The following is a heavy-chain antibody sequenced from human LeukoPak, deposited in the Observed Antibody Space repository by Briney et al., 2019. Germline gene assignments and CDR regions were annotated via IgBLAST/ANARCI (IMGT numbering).Heavy chain of an antibody. V-gene: IGHV3-74*01. CDR1: GFTFSSYW. Sequence: GGSLRLSCAASGFTFSSYWMHWVRQAPGKGLVWVSRINSDGSSTTYADSVKGRFTISRDNAKNTLYLQMNSLRAEDTAVYYCARAGGDFWSGYYSLDYWGQGTLVTVSS. CDR3: ARAGGDFWSGYYSLDY. CDR2: INSDGSST. D-gene: IGHD3-3*01. J-gene: IGHJ4*02.